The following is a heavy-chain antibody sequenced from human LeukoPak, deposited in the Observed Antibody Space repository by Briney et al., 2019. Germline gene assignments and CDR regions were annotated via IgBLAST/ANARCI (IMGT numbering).Heavy chain of an antibody. Sequence: SETLSLTCTVSGGSISSSSYYWGWIRQPPGKGLEWIGSIYYSGSTYYNPSLKSRVTISVDTSKNQFSLKLSSVTAADTAVYYCARRNRESIAAAGTFDYWGQGTLVTVSS. V-gene: IGHV4-39*01. CDR3: ARRNRESIAAAGTFDY. CDR2: IYYSGST. J-gene: IGHJ4*02. D-gene: IGHD6-13*01. CDR1: GGSISSSSYY.